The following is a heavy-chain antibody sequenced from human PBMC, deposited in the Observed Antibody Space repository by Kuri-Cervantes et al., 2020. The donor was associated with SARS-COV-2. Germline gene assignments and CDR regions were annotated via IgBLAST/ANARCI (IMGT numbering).Heavy chain of an antibody. Sequence: SETLSLTCTVSGGSISSHYWSWIRQPPGKGLEWIGYIYYSGSTYYNPSLKSRVTISVDTSKNQFSLKLSSVTAADTAVYYCARGDYGDYSDYWGQGTLVTVSS. D-gene: IGHD4-17*01. V-gene: IGHV4-59*08. CDR3: ARGDYGDYSDY. CDR2: IYYSGST. CDR1: GGSISSHY. J-gene: IGHJ4*02.